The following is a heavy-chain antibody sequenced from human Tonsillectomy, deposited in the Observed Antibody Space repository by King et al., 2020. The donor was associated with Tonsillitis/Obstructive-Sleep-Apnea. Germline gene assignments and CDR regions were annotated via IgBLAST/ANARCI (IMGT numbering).Heavy chain of an antibody. V-gene: IGHV3-15*01. CDR2: IKSKTDGGTT. CDR3: TTLGTSPVISAVDP. CDR1: GFSFSNAW. Sequence: VQLVESGGGLVKPGESLRLSCAVSGFSFSNAWMSWVRQAPGKGPEWVGRIKSKTDGGTTDYAAPVKGRFAISRDDSKNTLSLQLNSLKTEDTAVYYCTTLGTSPVISAVDPWGQGTLVTVSS. D-gene: IGHD3-16*01. J-gene: IGHJ5*02.